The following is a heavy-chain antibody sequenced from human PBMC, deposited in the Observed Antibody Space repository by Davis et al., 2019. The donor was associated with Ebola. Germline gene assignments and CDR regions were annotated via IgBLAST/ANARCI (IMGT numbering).Heavy chain of an antibody. J-gene: IGHJ4*02. CDR2: ISYDGSNK. V-gene: IGHV3-30*18. Sequence: GESLKISCAASGFTFSSYGMHWVRQAPGKGLEWVAVISYDGSNKYYADSVKGRFTISRDNSKNTLYLQMNSLRAEDTAVYYCAKGGAGITIFSYYFDYWGQGTLVTVSS. D-gene: IGHD3-9*01. CDR1: GFTFSSYG. CDR3: AKGGAGITIFSYYFDY.